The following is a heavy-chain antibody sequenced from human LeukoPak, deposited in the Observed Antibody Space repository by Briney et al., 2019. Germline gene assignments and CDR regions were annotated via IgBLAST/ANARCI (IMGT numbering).Heavy chain of an antibody. D-gene: IGHD6-19*01. CDR2: INSDGSST. V-gene: IGHV3-74*01. CDR1: GFTFSTYW. J-gene: IGHJ4*02. Sequence: GGSLRLSCEASGFTFSTYWMHWVRQTPGKGLVWVSRINSDGSSTTYADSVKGRFTISRDNAKNTLDLQMNSLRAEDTAVYYCVREAGYSSGWYLEWGQGTLVTVSS. CDR3: VREAGYSSGWYLE.